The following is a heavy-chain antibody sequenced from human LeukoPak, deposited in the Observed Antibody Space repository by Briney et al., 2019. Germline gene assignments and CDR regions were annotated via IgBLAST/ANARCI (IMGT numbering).Heavy chain of an antibody. CDR1: GYTFTSYD. CDR3: AREPRSSWYRVAFDI. D-gene: IGHD6-13*01. Sequence: ASVKVSCKASGYTFTSYDINWVRQSTGQGLEWMGWMNPNSGNTGYAQKFQGRVTMARNTSISTAYMELSSLRSEDTAVYYCAREPRSSWYRVAFDIWGQGTMVTVSS. J-gene: IGHJ3*02. CDR2: MNPNSGNT. V-gene: IGHV1-8*01.